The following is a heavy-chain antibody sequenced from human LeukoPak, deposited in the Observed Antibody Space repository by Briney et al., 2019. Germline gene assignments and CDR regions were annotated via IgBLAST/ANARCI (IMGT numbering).Heavy chain of an antibody. D-gene: IGHD6-19*01. CDR1: GYTFTGYY. Sequence: ASVKVSCKASGYTFTGYYMHWVRQAPGQGLEWMGWINPNSGGTNYAQKFQGRVTMTRDTSISTAYMELSRLRSDDTAVYYCARDWGSGLHYNMDVWGKGTTVTVSS. CDR2: INPNSGGT. J-gene: IGHJ6*03. V-gene: IGHV1-2*02. CDR3: ARDWGSGLHYNMDV.